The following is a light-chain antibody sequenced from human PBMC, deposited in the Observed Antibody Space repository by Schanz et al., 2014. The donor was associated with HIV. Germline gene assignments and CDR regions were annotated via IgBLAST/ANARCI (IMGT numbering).Light chain of an antibody. CDR3: SSYTSSSPWV. CDR2: DVS. CDR1: RNDVGGYNY. V-gene: IGLV2-14*03. J-gene: IGLJ3*02. Sequence: QSALTQPASVSGSPGQSINISCTGTRNDVGGYNYVSWYQQQPGKAPKLMIYDVSNRPSGVSNRFSGSKSGNTASLTISGLQAEDEADYYCSSYTSSSPWVLGGGTKPTVL.